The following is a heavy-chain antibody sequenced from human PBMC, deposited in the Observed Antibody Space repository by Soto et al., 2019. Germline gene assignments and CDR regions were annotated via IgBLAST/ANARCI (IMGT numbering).Heavy chain of an antibody. CDR1: GFTLASEW. J-gene: IGHJ4*02. V-gene: IGHV3-7*03. Sequence: GGSLRLSCVFSGFTLASEWVDWVRQAPGKGLEWVANINQDGSEAFYVDSVKGRFTISRDNAKNSVFLQMNGLRAEDTAVYFCAPRPGWGQGTLVTVS. CDR3: APRPG. CDR2: INQDGSEA.